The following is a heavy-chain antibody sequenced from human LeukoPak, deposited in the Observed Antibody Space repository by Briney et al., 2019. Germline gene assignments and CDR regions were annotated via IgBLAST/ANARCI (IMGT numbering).Heavy chain of an antibody. Sequence: PSETLSLTCAVSGGSISSSNWWWWVRQPPGKGLEWIGEIYHSGSTNYNPSLKSRVTISVDKSKNQFSLKLSSVTAADTAVYYCARDLRVVPAATNWFDPWGQGTLVTVSS. CDR2: IYHSGST. J-gene: IGHJ5*02. D-gene: IGHD2-2*01. CDR3: ARDLRVVPAATNWFDP. V-gene: IGHV4-4*02. CDR1: GGSISSSNW.